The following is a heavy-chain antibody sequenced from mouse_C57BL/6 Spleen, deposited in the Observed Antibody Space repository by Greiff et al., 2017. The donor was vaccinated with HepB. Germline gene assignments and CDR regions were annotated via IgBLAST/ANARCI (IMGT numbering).Heavy chain of an antibody. Sequence: QVQLQQSGAELVMPGASVKLSCKASGYTFTSYWMHWVKQRPGQGLEWIGEIDPSDSYTNYNQKFKGKSTLTVDKSSSTAYMQLSSLTSEDSAVYYCARFGYYEDFDYWGQGTTLTVSS. CDR3: ARFGYYEDFDY. CDR1: GYTFTSYW. J-gene: IGHJ2*01. CDR2: IDPSDSYT. V-gene: IGHV1-69*01. D-gene: IGHD2-3*01.